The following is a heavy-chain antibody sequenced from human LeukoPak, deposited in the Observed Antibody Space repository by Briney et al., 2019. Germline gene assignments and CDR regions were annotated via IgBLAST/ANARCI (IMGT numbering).Heavy chain of an antibody. V-gene: IGHV4-59*01. D-gene: IGHD5-24*01. CDR1: GVSISSFY. CDR2: MYYSGST. CDR3: AREQGSMATMLLKGDNWFDP. Sequence: SETLSLTCSVSGVSISSFYWSWIRQPPGKGLEWIANMYYSGSTNYNPSLKSRVTMAVDTSKNQFSLNLDSVTAADTAVYYCAREQGSMATMLLKGDNWFDPWGQGTLVTVSS. J-gene: IGHJ5*02.